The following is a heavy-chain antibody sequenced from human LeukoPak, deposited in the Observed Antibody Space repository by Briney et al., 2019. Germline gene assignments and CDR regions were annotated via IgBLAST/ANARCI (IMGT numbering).Heavy chain of an antibody. J-gene: IGHJ6*02. CDR1: GGSISSYY. CDR3: ARTAYDLLDV. V-gene: IGHV4-59*01. D-gene: IGHD3-3*01. Sequence: PSETLSLTCTVSGGSISSYYWSWIRQPPGKGLEWIGYIYYSGSTNYNPSLKSRVTISVDTSKNQFSLKLSSVTAADTAVYYCARTAYDLLDVWGQGTTVTVSS. CDR2: IYYSGST.